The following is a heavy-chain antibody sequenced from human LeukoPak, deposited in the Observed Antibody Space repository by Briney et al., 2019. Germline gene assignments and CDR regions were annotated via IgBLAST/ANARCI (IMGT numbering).Heavy chain of an antibody. CDR3: ARHKPGYQLPEPHFDY. J-gene: IGHJ4*02. V-gene: IGHV4-4*07. CDR2: IYTSGST. CDR1: GGSISSYY. D-gene: IGHD2-2*01. Sequence: SETLSLTCTVSGGSISSYYWSWIRQPAGKGQEWIGRIYTSGSTNYNPSLKSRVTMSVDTSKNQFSLKLSSVTAADTAVYYCARHKPGYQLPEPHFDYWGQGTLVTVSS.